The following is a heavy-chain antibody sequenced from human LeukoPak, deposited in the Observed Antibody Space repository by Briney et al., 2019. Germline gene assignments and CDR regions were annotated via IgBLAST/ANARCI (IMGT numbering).Heavy chain of an antibody. V-gene: IGHV1-18*01. CDR1: GYTFTSYG. CDR3: ARVHRGRTFGGVIVTNQLDY. CDR2: ISAYNGNT. J-gene: IGHJ4*02. D-gene: IGHD3-16*02. Sequence: ASVKVSCKASGYTFTSYGISWVRQAPGQGLEWMGWISAYNGNTNYAQKLQGRVTMTTDTSTSTAYMELRSLRSDDTAVYYCARVHRGRTFGGVIVTNQLDYWGQGTLVTVSS.